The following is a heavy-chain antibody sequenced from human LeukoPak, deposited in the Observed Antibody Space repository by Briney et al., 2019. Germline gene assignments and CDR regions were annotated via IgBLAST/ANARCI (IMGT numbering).Heavy chain of an antibody. CDR2: IKSKTDGGTT. CDR1: GFTFSNAW. V-gene: IGHV3-15*01. D-gene: IGHD2-2*02. J-gene: IGHJ3*02. CDR3: TTPLYRNDAFDI. Sequence: GGSLRLSCAASGFTFSNAWMSWVRQAPGKGLEWVGRIKSKTDGGTTDYAAPVKGRFTISRDDSKNTLYLQMNSLKTEDTAVYYCTTPLYRNDAFDIWGQGTMVTVSS.